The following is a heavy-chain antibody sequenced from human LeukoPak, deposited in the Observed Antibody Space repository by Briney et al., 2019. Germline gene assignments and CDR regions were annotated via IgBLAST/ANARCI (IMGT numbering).Heavy chain of an antibody. J-gene: IGHJ4*02. CDR2: IYYSGST. CDR1: GGSISSSSYY. CDR3: ARHPTWRAAGTPPFDY. D-gene: IGHD6-13*01. V-gene: IGHV4-39*01. Sequence: SETLSLTCTVSGGSISSSSYYWGWIRQPPGKGLEWIGSIYYSGSTYYNPSLKSRVTISVDTSKNQFSLKLSSVTAADTAVYYCARHPTWRAAGTPPFDYWGQGTLVTVSS.